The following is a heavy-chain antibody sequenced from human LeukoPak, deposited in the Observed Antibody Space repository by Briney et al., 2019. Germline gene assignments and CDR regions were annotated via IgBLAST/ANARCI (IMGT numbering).Heavy chain of an antibody. CDR3: AKDGGSYLNWIDP. CDR2: ISYDGSSI. Sequence: PGRSLRLSCTASGFTFSSYGIHWVRQAPGEGLEWVAVISYDGSSIYYADSVKGRFTISRDNSKNTLHLQMNSLRAEDTAVYYCAKDGGSYLNWIDPWGQGTLVTVSS. D-gene: IGHD1-26*01. V-gene: IGHV3-30*18. CDR1: GFTFSSYG. J-gene: IGHJ5*02.